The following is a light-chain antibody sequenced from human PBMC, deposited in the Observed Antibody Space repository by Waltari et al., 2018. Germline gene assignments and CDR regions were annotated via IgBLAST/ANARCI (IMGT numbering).Light chain of an antibody. Sequence: EIVLTQSPGTLSLSVGERATVSCRASESVSRALAWYQQKPGQAPRLLIYGASTRATGIPDRFSGSCSWTDFSLTISRLEPDDFAVYYCQHYLRLPVTFGQGTTVEI. CDR2: GAS. CDR1: ESVSRA. CDR3: QHYLRLPVT. J-gene: IGKJ1*01. V-gene: IGKV3-20*01.